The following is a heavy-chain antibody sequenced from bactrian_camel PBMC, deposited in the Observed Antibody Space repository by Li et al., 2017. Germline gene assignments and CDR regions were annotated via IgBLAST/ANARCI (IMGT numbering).Heavy chain of an antibody. CDR3: AAENPALQFVRQPSGCGPRSEMQF. D-gene: IGHD1*01. Sequence: VQLVESGGGSVQPGGSLRLSCRVSGYTVGDGCMGWVRQVPGKGREGVASIYTDRSVTYYADSVNGRFTVSKDAAKNAVYLTLNCLQPEDTAMYYCAAENPALQFVRQPSGCGPRSEMQFWGQGTQVTVS. CDR2: IYTDRSVT. J-gene: IGHJ4*01. V-gene: IGHV3S6*01. CDR1: GYTVGDGC.